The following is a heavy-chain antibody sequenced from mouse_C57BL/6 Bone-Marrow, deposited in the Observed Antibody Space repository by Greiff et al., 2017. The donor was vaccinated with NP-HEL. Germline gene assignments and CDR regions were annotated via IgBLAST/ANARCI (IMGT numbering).Heavy chain of an antibody. J-gene: IGHJ4*01. CDR3: VRTAQAIMDY. CDR2: IRSKSNNYAT. V-gene: IGHV10-1*01. Sequence: DVMLVESGGGLVQPKGSLKLSCAASGFSFNTYAMNWVRQAPGKGLEWVARIRSKSNNYATYYADSVKDRFTISRDDSESMLYLQMNNLKTEDTAMYYCVRTAQAIMDYWDQGTSVTVSS. CDR1: GFSFNTYA. D-gene: IGHD3-2*02.